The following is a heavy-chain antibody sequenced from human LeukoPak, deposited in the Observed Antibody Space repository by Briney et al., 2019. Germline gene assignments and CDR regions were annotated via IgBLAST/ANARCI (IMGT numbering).Heavy chain of an antibody. Sequence: SETLSLTCAVYGGSFSGYYWSWIRQPPGKGLEWIGEINYSGSTNYNPSLKSRVAISVDTSRNQFSLKLSSVTAADTAIYYCARGGEGYHFGSASQDYWGQGTLVTVSS. CDR3: ARGGEGYHFGSASQDY. CDR2: INYSGST. J-gene: IGHJ4*02. D-gene: IGHD3-10*01. V-gene: IGHV4-34*01. CDR1: GGSFSGYY.